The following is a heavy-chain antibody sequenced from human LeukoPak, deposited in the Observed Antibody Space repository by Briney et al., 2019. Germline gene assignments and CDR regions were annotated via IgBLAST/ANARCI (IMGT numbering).Heavy chain of an antibody. J-gene: IGHJ3*02. CDR2: ISYSGSAT. CDR1: GFIFSSYE. CDR3: ARGGSDPVSGRYYGGGAFDI. D-gene: IGHD1-26*01. V-gene: IGHV3-48*03. Sequence: GGSLRLSCTASGFIFSSYEMNWVRQAPGKGLEWVSYISYSGSATTYGDSVMGRFTISRDNAKNSLYLQMNSLRAEDTAVYYCARGGSDPVSGRYYGGGAFDIWGQGTMVTVSS.